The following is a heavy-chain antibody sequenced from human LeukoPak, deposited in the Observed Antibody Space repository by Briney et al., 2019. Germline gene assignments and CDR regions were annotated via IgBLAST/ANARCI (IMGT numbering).Heavy chain of an antibody. Sequence: SETLSLTCAVYGGSFSGYYWSWIRQPPGKGLEWIGEINHSGSTNYNPSLKSRVTISVDTSKNQFSLKLSSVTAADTAVYYCARRGSFVVVVAATPDRYNWFDPWGQGTLVTVPS. V-gene: IGHV4-34*01. CDR1: GGSFSGYY. J-gene: IGHJ5*02. D-gene: IGHD2-15*01. CDR2: INHSGST. CDR3: ARRGSFVVVVAATPDRYNWFDP.